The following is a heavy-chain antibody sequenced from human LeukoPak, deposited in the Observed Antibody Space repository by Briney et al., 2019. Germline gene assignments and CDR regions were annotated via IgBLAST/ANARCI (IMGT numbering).Heavy chain of an antibody. CDR2: ISYDGSNK. V-gene: IGHV3-30*04. CDR3: AKGLKAFSY. J-gene: IGHJ4*02. CDR1: GFTLSSYA. Sequence: GGSLRLSCAASGFTLSSYAMHWVRQAPGKGLEWVAVISYDGSNKYYADSVKGRFTISRDNSKNTLYLQMNSLRAEDTAVYYCAKGLKAFSYWGQGTLVTVSS.